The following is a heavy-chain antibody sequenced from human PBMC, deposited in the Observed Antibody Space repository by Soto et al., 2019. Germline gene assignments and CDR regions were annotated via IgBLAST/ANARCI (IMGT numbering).Heavy chain of an antibody. V-gene: IGHV4-59*08. D-gene: IGHD3-10*01. CDR1: GGSISSYY. Sequence: QVQLLESGPGLVKPSETLSLTCTVYGGSISSYYWSWIRQPPGKGLEWIGYIYSSGSTNYNPSLKSRVTISVDTSKNQFSLKLSSVTAADTAVYYCARRYGGGFDYWGQGTLVTVSS. J-gene: IGHJ4*02. CDR2: IYSSGST. CDR3: ARRYGGGFDY.